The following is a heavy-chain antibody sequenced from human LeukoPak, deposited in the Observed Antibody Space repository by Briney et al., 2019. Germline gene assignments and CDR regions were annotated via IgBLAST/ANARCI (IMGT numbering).Heavy chain of an antibody. CDR3: AKGHGWEASYYYYMDV. D-gene: IGHD1-26*01. V-gene: IGHV4-34*01. Sequence: PSETLSLTCAVYGGSFSGYYWSWIRQPPGKGLEWIGEINHSGSTNYNPSLKSRVTISVDTSKNQFSLKLSSVTAADTAVYYCAKGHGWEASYYYYMDVWGKGTTVTISS. CDR1: GGSFSGYY. J-gene: IGHJ6*03. CDR2: INHSGST.